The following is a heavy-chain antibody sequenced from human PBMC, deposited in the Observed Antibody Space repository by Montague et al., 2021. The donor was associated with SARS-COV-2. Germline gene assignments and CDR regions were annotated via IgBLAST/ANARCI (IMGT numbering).Heavy chain of an antibody. CDR2: IYYSGSS. D-gene: IGHD5-12*01. CDR3: ARVYSSYEDPTGFDP. J-gene: IGHJ5*02. V-gene: IGHV4-39*01. CDR1: GGSISSSSYY. Sequence: SETLSLTCTVSGGSISSSSYYWGWIRQPPGKGLEWIGCIYYSGSSYYNPSLKSRVTISVDTSKNQFSLKLSSVTAADTAVYYCARVYSSYEDPTGFDPWGQGTLVTVSS.